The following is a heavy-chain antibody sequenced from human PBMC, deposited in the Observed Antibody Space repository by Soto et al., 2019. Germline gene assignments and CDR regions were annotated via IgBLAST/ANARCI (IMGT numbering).Heavy chain of an antibody. Sequence: QVQLVESGGGVVQPGRSLRLSCAASGFTFSSYGMHWVRQAPGKGLEWVAVIWYDGSNKYYADSVKGRFTISRDNSKNTLYLQMNSRRAEDTAVYYCARESVVVVAATYYYYGMDVWGQGTTVTVSS. CDR2: IWYDGSNK. D-gene: IGHD2-15*01. J-gene: IGHJ6*02. CDR3: ARESVVVVAATYYYYGMDV. CDR1: GFTFSSYG. V-gene: IGHV3-33*01.